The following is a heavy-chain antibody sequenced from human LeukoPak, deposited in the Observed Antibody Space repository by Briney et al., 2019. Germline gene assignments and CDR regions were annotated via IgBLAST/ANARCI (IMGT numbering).Heavy chain of an antibody. CDR3: ARDIRGSGTWKFDP. CDR1: GYTFTTYG. Sequence: ASVTVSCTASGYTFTTYGISWVRQAHGQGMERMGWISTNNGNTQYAQNFQGRVTMTTDTSTSTAYMEVRSLRSDDTAVYYCARDIRGSGTWKFDPWGRGTLVTVSS. D-gene: IGHD3-10*01. V-gene: IGHV1-18*01. J-gene: IGHJ5*02. CDR2: ISTNNGNT.